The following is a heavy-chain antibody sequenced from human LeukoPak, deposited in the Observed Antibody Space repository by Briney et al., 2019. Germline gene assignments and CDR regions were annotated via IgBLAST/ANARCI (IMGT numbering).Heavy chain of an antibody. V-gene: IGHV4-59*08. CDR2: IYYSGST. CDR3: ARRIRRDGYSLFDY. J-gene: IGHJ4*02. CDR1: GGSISSYY. D-gene: IGHD5-24*01. Sequence: PSETLSLTCTVSGGSISSYYWSWIRQPPGKGLEWIGYIYYSGSTSYNPSLKSRVTISVDTSKNQFSLKLSSVTAADTAVYYCARRIRRDGYSLFDYWGQGTLVTVSS.